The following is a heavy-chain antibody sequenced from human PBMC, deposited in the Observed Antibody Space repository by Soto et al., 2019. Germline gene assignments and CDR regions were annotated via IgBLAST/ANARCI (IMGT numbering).Heavy chain of an antibody. CDR2: NSGSDGKT. V-gene: IGHV3-23*01. CDR3: ARWSYLDY. J-gene: IGHJ4*02. D-gene: IGHD3-3*01. Sequence: PGKRLEWVSTNSGSDGKTVYADSVKGRFSISRDTSQSTLYLQMNSLRADDTAMYYCARWSYLDYWGQGTRVTVSS.